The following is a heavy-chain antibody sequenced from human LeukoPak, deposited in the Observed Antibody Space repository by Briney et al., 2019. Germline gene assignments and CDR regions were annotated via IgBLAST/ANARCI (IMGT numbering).Heavy chain of an antibody. CDR2: ISTYDDNI. CDR3: AATRRSGYVIFDY. J-gene: IGHJ4*02. CDR1: GYTFTTYG. V-gene: IGHV1-18*01. Sequence: ASVKVSCKASGYTFTTYGLSWVRQAPGQGLEWLGWISTYDDNIKYAQSLQGRLTLTIDTSTSTAYMELRSLRSDDTAVYYCAATRRSGYVIFDYWGQGTLVTVSS. D-gene: IGHD5-12*01.